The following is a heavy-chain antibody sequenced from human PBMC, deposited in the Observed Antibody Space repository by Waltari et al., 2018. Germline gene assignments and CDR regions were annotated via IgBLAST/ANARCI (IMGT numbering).Heavy chain of an antibody. CDR2: IYYSGRT. J-gene: IGHJ5*02. Sequence: QVQLQESGLGLVKPSQTLSLTCTVSGGSISSGGYYWSWIRQHPGKGLEWIGYIYYSGRTYYNPSRKSRVTRAVDTSKNQFSRKLSSVTAADTAVYYCASTRIVVVPAAMRGNWFDPWGQGTLVTVSS. CDR1: GGSISSGGYY. V-gene: IGHV4-31*03. D-gene: IGHD2-2*01. CDR3: ASTRIVVVPAAMRGNWFDP.